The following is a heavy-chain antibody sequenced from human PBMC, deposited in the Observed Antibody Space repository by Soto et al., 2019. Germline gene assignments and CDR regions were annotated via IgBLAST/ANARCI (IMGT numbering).Heavy chain of an antibody. Sequence: QVQLVESGGGVVQPGRSLRLSCAASGFTFSSYGMHWVRQAPGKGLEWVAVIWYDGSNKYYADSVKGRFTISRDNSKNPLYLQMNSLRAEHTAVYYCAREDHYYDSSGYSYYFDYWGQGTLVTVSS. CDR2: IWYDGSNK. D-gene: IGHD3-22*01. V-gene: IGHV3-33*01. CDR3: AREDHYYDSSGYSYYFDY. J-gene: IGHJ4*02. CDR1: GFTFSSYG.